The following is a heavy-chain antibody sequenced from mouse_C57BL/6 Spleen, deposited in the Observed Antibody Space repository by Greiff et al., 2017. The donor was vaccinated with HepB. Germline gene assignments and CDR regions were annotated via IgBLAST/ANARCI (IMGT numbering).Heavy chain of an antibody. V-gene: IGHV5-4*03. CDR2: ISDGGSYT. D-gene: IGHD4-1*02. Sequence: EVRLVESGGGLVKPGGSLKLSCAASGFTFSSYAMSWVRQTPEKRLEWVATISDGGSYTYYPDNVKGRFTISRDNAKNNLYLQMSHLKSEDTAIYYCARGPTGGFDYWGQGTTLTVSS. CDR1: GFTFSSYA. J-gene: IGHJ2*01. CDR3: ARGPTGGFDY.